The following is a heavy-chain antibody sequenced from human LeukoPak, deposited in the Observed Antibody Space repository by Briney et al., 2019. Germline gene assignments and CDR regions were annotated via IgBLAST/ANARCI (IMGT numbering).Heavy chain of an antibody. D-gene: IGHD3-22*01. CDR1: GLTFSNYA. J-gene: IGHJ4*02. Sequence: GGSLRLSCEASGLTFSNYAMHWVRQAPGKGLEWVAVISYDGGNKYYADSLKGRFTIFRDNSKNTLSLQMNSLRAEDTAVYYCAKGQNTMIVVVISFDYWGQGTLVTVSS. V-gene: IGHV3-30*04. CDR2: ISYDGGNK. CDR3: AKGQNTMIVVVISFDY.